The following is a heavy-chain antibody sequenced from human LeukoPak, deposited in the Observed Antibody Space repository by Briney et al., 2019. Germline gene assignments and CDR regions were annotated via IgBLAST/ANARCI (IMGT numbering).Heavy chain of an antibody. CDR2: ISTRGESA. J-gene: IGHJ4*02. Sequence: GGSLRLSCPVSGFTFSSYAMSWVRQAPGRGLEWVSVISTRGESAYYADSVEGRFTISRDNSQNTLFLQMNSLRAEDTAVYYCARGYTSGWLYFDYWGQGTLVTVSS. CDR1: GFTFSSYA. D-gene: IGHD6-19*01. CDR3: ARGYTSGWLYFDY. V-gene: IGHV3-23*01.